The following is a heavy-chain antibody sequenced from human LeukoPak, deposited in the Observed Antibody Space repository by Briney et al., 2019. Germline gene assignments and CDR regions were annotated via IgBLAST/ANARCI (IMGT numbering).Heavy chain of an antibody. CDR1: GLTFSSSA. V-gene: IGHV3-23*01. CDR2: VSGSGGNT. J-gene: IGHJ4*02. Sequence: GGSLRLSCAGSGLTFSSSAMSWVRQAPGKGLEWVSAVSGSGGNTYYADSVKGRFTISRDNSKNTAYLQMNSLKAEDTAIYYCAKETRTGGDYYPHFDYWGQGTLVTVSS. D-gene: IGHD4-17*01. CDR3: AKETRTGGDYYPHFDY.